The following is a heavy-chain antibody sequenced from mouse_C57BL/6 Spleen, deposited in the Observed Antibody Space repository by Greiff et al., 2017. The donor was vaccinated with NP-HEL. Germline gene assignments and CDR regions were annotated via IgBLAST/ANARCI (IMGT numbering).Heavy chain of an antibody. Sequence: VHVKQSGPELVKPGASVKISCKASGYSFTGYYMNWVKQSPEKSLEWIGEINPSTGGTTYTQKFKAKATLTVDKSSSTAYMQLKSLTSEDSAVYYCARSLITTVVATDFDYWGQGTTLTVSS. V-gene: IGHV1-42*01. D-gene: IGHD1-1*01. J-gene: IGHJ2*01. CDR1: GYSFTGYY. CDR2: INPSTGGT. CDR3: ARSLITTVVATDFDY.